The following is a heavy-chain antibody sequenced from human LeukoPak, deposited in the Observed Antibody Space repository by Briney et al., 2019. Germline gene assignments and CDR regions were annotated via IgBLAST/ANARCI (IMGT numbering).Heavy chain of an antibody. V-gene: IGHV4-34*01. CDR3: ARVSDCSSTSCLDY. Sequence: KPSETLSLTCAVYGGSFSGCYWSWIRQPPGKGLEWIGEINHSGSTNYNPSLKSRVTISVDTSKNQFSLKLSSVTAADTAVYYCARVSDCSSTSCLDYWGQGTLVTVSS. CDR2: INHSGST. D-gene: IGHD2-2*01. J-gene: IGHJ4*02. CDR1: GGSFSGCY.